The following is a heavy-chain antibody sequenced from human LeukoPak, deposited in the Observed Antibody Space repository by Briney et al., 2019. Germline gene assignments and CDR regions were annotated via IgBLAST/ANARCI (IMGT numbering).Heavy chain of an antibody. Sequence: GGSLRLSCAASGFTFDDYAMHWVRQAPGKGLEWVSGISWNSGSIGYADSVKGRFTISRDNAKNSLYLQMDSLRAEDTALYYCAKDTRGYGSGSYGGMDVWGQGTTVTVSS. V-gene: IGHV3-9*01. J-gene: IGHJ6*02. CDR2: ISWNSGSI. CDR3: AKDTRGYGSGSYGGMDV. CDR1: GFTFDDYA. D-gene: IGHD3-10*01.